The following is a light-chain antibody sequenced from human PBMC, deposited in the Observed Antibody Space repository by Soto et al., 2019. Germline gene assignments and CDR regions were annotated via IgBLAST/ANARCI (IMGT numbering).Light chain of an antibody. V-gene: IGLV8-61*01. CDR2: NTN. Sequence: TVATQEQSFSAIPGRTVTHSSGLSSDTVSASHFPSWYQQTPGQAPRTLIYNTNTRSSGVPDRFSGSILGNRAALTITGAQADDESDYYCVLYMRSGISVFGGGTKVTVL. J-gene: IGLJ2*01. CDR1: SDTVSASHF. CDR3: VLYMRSGISV.